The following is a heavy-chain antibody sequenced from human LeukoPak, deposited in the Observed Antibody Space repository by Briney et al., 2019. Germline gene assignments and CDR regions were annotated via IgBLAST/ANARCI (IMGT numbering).Heavy chain of an antibody. J-gene: IGHJ4*02. CDR2: IRGKPNSYAT. CDR3: TSNDFWSTY. CDR1: GFTFSGCS. D-gene: IGHD3-3*01. V-gene: IGHV3-73*01. Sequence: PGGSLRLSCAASGFTFSGCSSQWVRQASGKGLEWLGRIRGKPNSYATAYAASVKSRFTISRDDSKNTAYLQMNSLKTEDTAVYYCTSNDFWSTYWGQGTLVTVSS.